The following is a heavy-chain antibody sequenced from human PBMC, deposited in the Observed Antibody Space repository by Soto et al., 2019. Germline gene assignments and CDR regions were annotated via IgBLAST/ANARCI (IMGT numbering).Heavy chain of an antibody. Sequence: GGSLRLSCAASGFTLRNYEMNWVRQAPGKGLEWIPRIRGSNKNIYYADSVRGRFTLTRDNGKNSLYVEMNSMRAEDTHIYYCASEGLCGAACYFFESWGQGTQVNVSS. V-gene: IGHV3-48*03. CDR2: IRGSNKNI. CDR3: ASEGLCGAACYFFES. CDR1: GFTLRNYE. J-gene: IGHJ4*02. D-gene: IGHD2-21*02.